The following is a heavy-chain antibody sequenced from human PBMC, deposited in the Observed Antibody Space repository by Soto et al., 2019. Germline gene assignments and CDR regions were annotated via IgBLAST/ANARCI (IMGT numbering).Heavy chain of an antibody. Sequence: LRLSCAASGFTFSSYSMNWVRQAPGKGLEWVSSISTTSAYIYYADSVKGRFTISRDNAKNSLYLHMNSLRVEDTAVYYCVWPGGFDPWGQGTLVTVSS. CDR1: GFTFSSYS. CDR2: ISTTSAYI. V-gene: IGHV3-21*01. CDR3: VWPGGFDP. J-gene: IGHJ5*02. D-gene: IGHD3-16*01.